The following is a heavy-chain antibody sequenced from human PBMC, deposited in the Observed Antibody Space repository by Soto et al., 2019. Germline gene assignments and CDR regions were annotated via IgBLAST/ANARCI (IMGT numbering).Heavy chain of an antibody. J-gene: IGHJ5*02. CDR1: GFTFSSYS. Sequence: LRLSCAASGFTFSSYSMNWVRQAPGKGLEWVSYISSTSSGIYYADSVKGRFTISRDNAKNSLYLQMNSLRDEDTAVYYCAREASEVQGWFDPWGQGALVTVSS. CDR2: ISSTSSGI. CDR3: AREASEVQGWFDP. V-gene: IGHV3-48*02.